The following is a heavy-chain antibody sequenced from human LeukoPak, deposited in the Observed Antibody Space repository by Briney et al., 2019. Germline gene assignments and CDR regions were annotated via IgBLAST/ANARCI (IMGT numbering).Heavy chain of an antibody. Sequence: SETLSLTCAVYGGSFSRYYWSWIPQPPGKGLEWIGEINHSGSTNYNPSLKSRVTISVDTSKNQFSLHLSSVTAADTAVYYCARGRVYGVVVVAATFQYWGQGTLVTVSS. CDR2: INHSGST. D-gene: IGHD2-15*01. CDR1: GGSFSRYY. V-gene: IGHV4-34*01. CDR3: ARGRVYGVVVVAATFQY. J-gene: IGHJ1*01.